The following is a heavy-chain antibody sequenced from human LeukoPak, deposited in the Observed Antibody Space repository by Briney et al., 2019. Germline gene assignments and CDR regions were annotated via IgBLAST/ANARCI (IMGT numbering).Heavy chain of an antibody. CDR2: INHSGST. CDR1: GGSFSGYY. J-gene: IGHJ5*02. CDR3: ARGAGATWNNWFDP. V-gene: IGHV4-34*01. D-gene: IGHD1-26*01. Sequence: SETLSLTCAVYGGSFSGYYWSWIRQPPGKGLEWIGEINHSGSTNYNPSLKSRVTISVDTSKNQFSLKLSSVTAADTAVYYCARGAGATWNNWFDPWGQGTLVTVSS.